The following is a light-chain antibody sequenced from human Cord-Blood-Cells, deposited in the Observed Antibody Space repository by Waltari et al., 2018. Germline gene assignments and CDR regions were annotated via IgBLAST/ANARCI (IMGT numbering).Light chain of an antibody. CDR3: QQSYSTPWT. Sequence: DTQMPQSPSSLSASVGARVTITCRASQSISSYLNWYQQKPGKAPKLLIYAASSLQSGVPSRFSGSGSGTDFTLTISSLQPEDFATYYCQQSYSTPWTFGQGTKVEIK. CDR2: AAS. J-gene: IGKJ1*01. V-gene: IGKV1-39*01. CDR1: QSISSY.